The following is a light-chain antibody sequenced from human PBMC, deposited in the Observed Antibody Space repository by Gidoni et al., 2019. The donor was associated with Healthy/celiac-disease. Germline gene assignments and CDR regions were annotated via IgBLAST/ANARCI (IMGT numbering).Light chain of an antibody. V-gene: IGKV1-39*01. CDR1: QSISSY. Sequence: DIQMTHSPSSLSASVGDRVTITCRASQSISSYLNWYQQKPGKAPKLLIYDASSLKSGVPSRFSGSGSGTDFTLTISGLQHEDFATYYCQQSYSTTWTFGQGTKVEIK. CDR3: QQSYSTTWT. J-gene: IGKJ1*01. CDR2: DAS.